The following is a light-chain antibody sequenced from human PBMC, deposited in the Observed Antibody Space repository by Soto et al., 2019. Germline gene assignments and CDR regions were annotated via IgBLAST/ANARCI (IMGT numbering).Light chain of an antibody. Sequence: QSVLTQPRSVSGSPGQSVTISCTGTSSYVGNYNYVSWYQQHPDKAPKLMIYDVSKRPSGVPDRFSGSKSGNTASLTISGLQAEDEADYYCCSYAGSYTYVFGTGTKVTVL. CDR3: CSYAGSYTYV. CDR1: SSYVGNYNY. V-gene: IGLV2-11*01. CDR2: DVS. J-gene: IGLJ1*01.